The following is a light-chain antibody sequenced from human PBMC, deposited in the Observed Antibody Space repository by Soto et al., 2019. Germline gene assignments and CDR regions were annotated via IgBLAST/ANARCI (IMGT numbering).Light chain of an antibody. CDR1: QGIGST. CDR3: QRYNNLPLS. V-gene: IGKV3-15*01. J-gene: IGKJ4*01. Sequence: EIPMTHSPATLSLSPLYVATLSFRTSQGIGSTLVWYQHKPGQTPRLLIYDTSTRATGVPARFSGSRSGTEFTLTINCLQSEEFAVYCCQRYNNLPLSFGGGTKVDIK. CDR2: DTS.